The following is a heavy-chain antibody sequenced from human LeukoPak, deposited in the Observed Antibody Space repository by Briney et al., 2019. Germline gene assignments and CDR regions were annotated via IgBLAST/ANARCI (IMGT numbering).Heavy chain of an antibody. CDR1: GFTFSSYW. J-gene: IGHJ4*02. V-gene: IGHV3-74*01. Sequence: PGGSLRLSCAASGFTFSSYWMHWVRQAPGKGLVWVSRINSDGSSTSYADPVKGRFTISRDNAKNTLYLQMNSLRAEDTAVYYCAREYYDSSGYYGYWGQGTLVTVSS. D-gene: IGHD3-22*01. CDR3: AREYYDSSGYYGY. CDR2: INSDGSST.